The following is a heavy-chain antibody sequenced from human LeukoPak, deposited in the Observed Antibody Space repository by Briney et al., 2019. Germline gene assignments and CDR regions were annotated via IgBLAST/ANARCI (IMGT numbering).Heavy chain of an antibody. Sequence: ASVKVSCKASGYTFTSCGISWVRQAPGQGLEWMGWISAYNGNTNYAQKLQGIVTMTTDTSTSTAYMELRSLRSDDTAVYYCARDSGKIRFWSGHQHIYYYYMDVWGKGTTVTVSS. CDR2: ISAYNGNT. CDR1: GYTFTSCG. J-gene: IGHJ6*03. V-gene: IGHV1-18*01. D-gene: IGHD3-3*01. CDR3: ARDSGKIRFWSGHQHIYYYYMDV.